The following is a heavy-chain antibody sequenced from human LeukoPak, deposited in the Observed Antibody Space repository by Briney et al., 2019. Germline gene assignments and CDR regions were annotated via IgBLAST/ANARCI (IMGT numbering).Heavy chain of an antibody. CDR2: IKQDGSQK. D-gene: IGHD1-26*01. Sequence: SGGSLRLSCEASGFTFSTYWMKWVRQAPGKGLEWVANIKQDGSQKYYVDSVKGRFIISRDNAKNSLYLQMNSVRAEDTAVYYCARERGRGRDSPWFDYWGQGTLVTVSS. CDR3: ARERGRGRDSPWFDY. J-gene: IGHJ4*02. CDR1: GFTFSTYW. V-gene: IGHV3-7*03.